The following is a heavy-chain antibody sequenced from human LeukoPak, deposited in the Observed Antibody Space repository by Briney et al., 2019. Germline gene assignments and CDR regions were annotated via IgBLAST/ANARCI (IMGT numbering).Heavy chain of an antibody. CDR3: AKDSREGAFPRDYGDYYFDY. D-gene: IGHD4-17*01. CDR1: GFTFSSYG. CDR2: ISYDGSNK. Sequence: PGGSLRLSCAASGFTFSSYGMHWVRQAPGKGLEWVAVISYDGSNKYYADSVKSRFTISRDNSKNTLYLQMNSLRAEDTAVYYCAKDSREGAFPRDYGDYYFDYWGQGTLVTVSS. J-gene: IGHJ4*02. V-gene: IGHV3-30*18.